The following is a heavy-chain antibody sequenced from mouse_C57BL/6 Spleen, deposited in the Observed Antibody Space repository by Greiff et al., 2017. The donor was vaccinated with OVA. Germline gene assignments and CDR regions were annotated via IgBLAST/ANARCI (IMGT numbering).Heavy chain of an antibody. CDR3: ARTYSEDYFDY. J-gene: IGHJ2*01. Sequence: VQLQQPGAELVRPGSSVKLSCKASGYTFTSYWMHWVKQRPIQGLEWIGNIDPSDSETHYNQKFKDKATLTVDKSSSTAYMQLSSLTSEDSAVYYCARTYSEDYFDYWGQGTTLTVSS. D-gene: IGHD2-12*01. V-gene: IGHV1-52*01. CDR1: GYTFTSYW. CDR2: IDPSDSET.